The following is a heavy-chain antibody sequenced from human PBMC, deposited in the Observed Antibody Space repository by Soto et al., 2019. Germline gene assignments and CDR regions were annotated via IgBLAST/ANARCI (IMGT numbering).Heavy chain of an antibody. CDR1: GGTFSSYA. Sequence: SVKVSCKASGGTFSSYAISWVRQAPGQGLEWMGGIIPIFGTANYAQKFQGRVTITADESTSTAYMELSSLRSEDTAVYYCASNEMATIKGQLDYWGQGTLVTVSS. D-gene: IGHD5-12*01. V-gene: IGHV1-69*13. CDR3: ASNEMATIKGQLDY. CDR2: IIPIFGTA. J-gene: IGHJ4*02.